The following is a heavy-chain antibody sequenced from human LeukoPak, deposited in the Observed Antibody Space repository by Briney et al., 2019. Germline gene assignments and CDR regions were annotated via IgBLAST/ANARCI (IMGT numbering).Heavy chain of an antibody. Sequence: PGGSLRLSCAASGFTFDDYAMHWVRQAPGKGLEWVSLISGDGGSTYYADSVKGRFTISRDNSKNSLYLQMNSLRTEDTALYYCAKDKWFGEFYYYYGMDVWGQGTTVTVSS. CDR3: AKDKWFGEFYYYYGMDV. CDR1: GFTFDDYA. V-gene: IGHV3-43*02. D-gene: IGHD3-10*01. CDR2: ISGDGGST. J-gene: IGHJ6*02.